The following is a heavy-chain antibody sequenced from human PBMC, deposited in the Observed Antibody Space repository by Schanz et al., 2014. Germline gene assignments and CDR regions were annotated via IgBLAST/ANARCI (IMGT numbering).Heavy chain of an antibody. CDR1: GFNVGNNY. CDR3: ASRSVYAPT. CDR2: IYSRGGT. Sequence: EVQLEVSGGGLVQPGGSLRLSCEASGFNVGNNYMSWVRQPPGKGLECISIIYSRGGTFHADSVKGRFTISRDKSKNTLALEMNSRRAEDTEAYYCASRSVYAPTWGQGILVTVSS. V-gene: IGHV3-66*01. D-gene: IGHD2-8*01. J-gene: IGHJ5*02.